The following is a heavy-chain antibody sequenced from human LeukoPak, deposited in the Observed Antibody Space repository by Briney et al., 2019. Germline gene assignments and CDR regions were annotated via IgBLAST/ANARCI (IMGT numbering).Heavy chain of an antibody. V-gene: IGHV3-74*01. D-gene: IGHD3-22*01. J-gene: IGHJ4*02. CDR1: EFTFSSYW. CDR3: AREGYYDSSGYSIRFSY. CDR2: INSDGRTT. Sequence: GASLKISCDASEFTFSSYWMHWVRQAPGKALVWVSRINSDGRTTIYADSVKGRFTISRDNDKNTLYLQMNRLRAEDTAVYYCAREGYYDSSGYSIRFSYWGQGTLVTVSS.